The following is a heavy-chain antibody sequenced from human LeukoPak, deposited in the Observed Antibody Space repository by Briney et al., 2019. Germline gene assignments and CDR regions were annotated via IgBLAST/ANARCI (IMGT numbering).Heavy chain of an antibody. CDR2: IYSGGST. V-gene: IGHV3-53*01. D-gene: IGHD2-2*01. CDR3: ARGYCSSTSCPHFDY. Sequence: GGSLRLSCAASGFTVSSNYMSWVRQAPGKGLEWVSVIYSGGSTYYADSVKGRFTISRDNSKNTLYLQMNSLRAEDTAVYYCARGYCSSTSCPHFDYWGQGTLVTVSS. J-gene: IGHJ4*02. CDR1: GFTVSSNY.